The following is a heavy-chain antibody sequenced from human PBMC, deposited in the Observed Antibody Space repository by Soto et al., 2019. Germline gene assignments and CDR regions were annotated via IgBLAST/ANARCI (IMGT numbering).Heavy chain of an antibody. CDR3: ARDRRRAGGGSCYCKDPAFDY. Sequence: GGSLRLSCAASGFTFSSYGMHWVRQAPGKGLEWVAVIWYDGSNKYYADSVKGRFTISRDDSKNTLYLQMNSLRAEDTAVYYCARDRRRAGGGSCYCKDPAFDYWGQGTLVTVSS. J-gene: IGHJ4*02. D-gene: IGHD2-15*01. CDR1: GFTFSSYG. V-gene: IGHV3-33*01. CDR2: IWYDGSNK.